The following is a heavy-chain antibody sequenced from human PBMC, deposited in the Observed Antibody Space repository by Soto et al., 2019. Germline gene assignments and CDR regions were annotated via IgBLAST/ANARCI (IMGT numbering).Heavy chain of an antibody. Sequence: PGGSLRLSFAAAGFIYRGYSSNLIRQAPGKGLEWVSYISSSSSTIYYADSVKGRFTISRDNSKNTLYLQMNSLRAEDTAVYYCARSWCVSWSSGGSCYPQIYGMDVWGQGTTVTVSS. CDR3: ARSWCVSWSSGGSCYPQIYGMDV. J-gene: IGHJ6*02. CDR1: GFIYRGYS. V-gene: IGHV3-48*01. CDR2: ISSSSSTI. D-gene: IGHD2-15*01.